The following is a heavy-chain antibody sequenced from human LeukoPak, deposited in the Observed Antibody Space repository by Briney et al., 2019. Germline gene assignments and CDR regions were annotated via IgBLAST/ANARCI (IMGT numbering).Heavy chain of an antibody. V-gene: IGHV3-23*01. CDR3: AKDGVVTITFDY. CDR1: GFTFSSYS. CDR2: ISGSGGST. Sequence: GGSLRLSCAASGFTFSSYSMNWVRQAPGKGLEWVSVISGSGGSTYYGDSVKGRFTISRDNSKNTLYLQMNSLRAEDTAVYYCAKDGVVTITFDYWGQGTLVTVSS. J-gene: IGHJ4*02. D-gene: IGHD3-16*01.